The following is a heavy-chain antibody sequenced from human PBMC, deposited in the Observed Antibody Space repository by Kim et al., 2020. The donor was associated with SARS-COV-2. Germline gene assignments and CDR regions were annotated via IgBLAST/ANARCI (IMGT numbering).Heavy chain of an antibody. V-gene: IGHV3-30-3*01. D-gene: IGHD6-6*01. CDR2: ISYDGSNK. Sequence: GGSLRLSCAASGFTFSSYAMHWVRQAPGKGLEWVAVISYDGSNKYYADSVKGRFTISRDNSKNTLYLQMNSLRAEDTAVYYCASGIAARRPPNNFDYWGQGTLVTVSS. J-gene: IGHJ4*02. CDR1: GFTFSSYA. CDR3: ASGIAARRPPNNFDY.